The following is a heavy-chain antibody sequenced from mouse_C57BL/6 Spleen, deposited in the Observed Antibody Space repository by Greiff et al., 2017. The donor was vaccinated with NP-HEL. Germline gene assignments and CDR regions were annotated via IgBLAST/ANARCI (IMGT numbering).Heavy chain of an antibody. J-gene: IGHJ2*01. V-gene: IGHV1-55*01. Sequence: QVQLQQPGAELVKPGASVKMSCKASGYTFTSYWITWVKQRPGQGLEWIGDIYPGSGSTNYNEKFKSKAPLTVDTSSSPAYRQLSSLTSEDSAVYYCARSGDGEDYWGQGTTLTVSS. CDR1: GYTFTSYW. CDR3: ARSGDGEDY. CDR2: IYPGSGST. D-gene: IGHD3-1*01.